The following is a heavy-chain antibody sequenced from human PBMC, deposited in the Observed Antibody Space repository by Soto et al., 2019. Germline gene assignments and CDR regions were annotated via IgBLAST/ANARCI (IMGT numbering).Heavy chain of an antibody. J-gene: IGHJ6*02. CDR1: GFTFSSYA. V-gene: IGHV3-23*01. CDR2: ISGSGGST. Sequence: PGGSLRLSCAASGFTFSSYAMSWVRQAPGKGLEWVSAISGSGGSTYYADSVKGRFTISRDNSKNTLYLQMNSLRAEDTAVYYCAATLRDHYYYYYGMDVWGQGXTVTVSS. D-gene: IGHD3-16*01. CDR3: AATLRDHYYYYYGMDV.